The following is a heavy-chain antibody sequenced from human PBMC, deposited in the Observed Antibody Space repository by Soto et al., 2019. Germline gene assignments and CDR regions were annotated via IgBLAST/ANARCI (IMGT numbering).Heavy chain of an antibody. CDR3: ARHLDYYDGSGYYYFDY. D-gene: IGHD3-22*01. CDR2: TYYSGST. CDR1: GGSISSSSYY. Sequence: QLQLQESGPGLVKPSETLSLTCTVSGGSISSSSYYWGWIRQPPGKGLEWIGTTYYSGSTYYNPSLKSRVTISVDTSKNQFSLRLSSVTAADTAVYYCARHLDYYDGSGYYYFDYWGQGTLVTVSS. V-gene: IGHV4-39*01. J-gene: IGHJ4*02.